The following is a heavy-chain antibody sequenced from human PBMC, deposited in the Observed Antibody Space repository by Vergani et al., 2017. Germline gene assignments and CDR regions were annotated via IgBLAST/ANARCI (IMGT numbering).Heavy chain of an antibody. Sequence: QLQLQESGPGLVKPSETLSLTCTVSGGSISSSSYYWGWIRQPPGKGLEWIGYIYYSGSTNYNPSLKSRVTISVDTSKNQFSLKLSSVTAADTAVYYCASSGARGPRRRAVGEEPDYWGQGTLVTVSS. J-gene: IGHJ4*02. V-gene: IGHV4-61*05. D-gene: IGHD1-26*01. CDR2: IYYSGST. CDR3: ASSGARGPRRRAVGEEPDY. CDR1: GGSISSSSYY.